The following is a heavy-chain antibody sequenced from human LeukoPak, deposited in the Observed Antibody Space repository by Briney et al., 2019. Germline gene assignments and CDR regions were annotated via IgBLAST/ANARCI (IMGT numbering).Heavy chain of an antibody. Sequence: TSETLSLTCTVSGYSISSGYYWGWIRQPPGKGLEWIGSIYHSGSTYYNPSLKSRVTISLDTSRNQFSLKLNSVTAADTAVYYCAKSNGYGLIDIWGQGTMVTVSS. V-gene: IGHV4-38-2*02. CDR2: IYHSGST. D-gene: IGHD3-22*01. CDR1: GYSISSGYY. J-gene: IGHJ3*02. CDR3: AKSNGYGLIDI.